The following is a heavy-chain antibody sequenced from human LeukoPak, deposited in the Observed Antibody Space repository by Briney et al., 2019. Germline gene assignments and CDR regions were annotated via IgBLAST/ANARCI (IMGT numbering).Heavy chain of an antibody. CDR3: ARLIYDTDGYHWFDP. CDR1: GFNFSLTW. J-gene: IGHJ5*02. Sequence: GESLKIACQTSGFNFSLTWIAWVRQMPGKGLERMGIVYPGDSDTRYSPPFEGQITISADRSTDTAFLQWSSLKASDTAMYYCARLIYDTDGYHWFDPWGQGTQVIVAS. CDR2: VYPGDSDT. V-gene: IGHV5-51*01. D-gene: IGHD3-22*01.